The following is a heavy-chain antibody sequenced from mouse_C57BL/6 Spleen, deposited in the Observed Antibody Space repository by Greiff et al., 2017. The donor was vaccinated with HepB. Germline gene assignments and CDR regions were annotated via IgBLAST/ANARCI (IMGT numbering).Heavy chain of an antibody. J-gene: IGHJ4*01. CDR2: IYPGSGST. CDR3: ARVGYGNYVSYAMDY. CDR1: GYTFTSYW. Sequence: QVQLQQPGAELVKPGASVKMSCKASGYTFTSYWITWVKQRPGQGLEWIGDIYPGSGSTNYNEKFKSKATLTVDTSSSTAYMQLSSLTSEDSAVYYCARVGYGNYVSYAMDYWGQGTSVTVSS. V-gene: IGHV1-55*01. D-gene: IGHD2-10*02.